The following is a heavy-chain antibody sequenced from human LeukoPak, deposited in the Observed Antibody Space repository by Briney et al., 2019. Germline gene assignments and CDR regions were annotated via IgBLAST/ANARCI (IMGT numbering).Heavy chain of an antibody. Sequence: TSETLSLTCAVYGGSFSGYYWSWIRQPPGKGLEWIGEINHGGSTNYNPSLKSRVTISVDTSKNQFSLKLSSVTAADTAVYYCARSDSGSYPGCAFDIWGQGTMVTVSS. V-gene: IGHV4-34*01. CDR3: ARSDSGSYPGCAFDI. CDR1: GGSFSGYY. J-gene: IGHJ3*02. CDR2: INHGGST. D-gene: IGHD1-26*01.